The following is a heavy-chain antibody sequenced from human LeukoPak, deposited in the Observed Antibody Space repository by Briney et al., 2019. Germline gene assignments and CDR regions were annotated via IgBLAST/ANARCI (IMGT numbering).Heavy chain of an antibody. D-gene: IGHD2-15*01. CDR2: IIPIFGTA. CDR3: ARVIPPLYCSGGSCYAYYYYYYMDV. CDR1: AASFSSYA. V-gene: IGHV1-69*06. J-gene: IGHJ6*03. Sequence: SVKFSCKASAASFSSYAISWVRQAPRQGLEWMGGIIPIFGTANYAQKFQGRVTITADKSTSTAYMELSSLRSEDTAVYYCARVIPPLYCSGGSCYAYYYYYYMDVWGKGTTVTVSS.